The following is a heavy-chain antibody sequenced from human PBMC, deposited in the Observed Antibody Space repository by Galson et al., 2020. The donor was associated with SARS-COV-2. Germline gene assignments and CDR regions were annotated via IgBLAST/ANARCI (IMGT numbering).Heavy chain of an antibody. CDR3: ARDPYHSGSYYTPADY. Sequence: ASVKVSCKASGYTFSSYGISWVRQAPGQGLEWMGWISGYNSNTNYAQKFQGRVTMTTDTSTSTAYMELRSLRSDDTAVYYCARDPYHSGSYYTPADYWGQGTLVTVSS. D-gene: IGHD1-26*01. V-gene: IGHV1-18*01. J-gene: IGHJ4*02. CDR2: ISGYNSNT. CDR1: GYTFSSYG.